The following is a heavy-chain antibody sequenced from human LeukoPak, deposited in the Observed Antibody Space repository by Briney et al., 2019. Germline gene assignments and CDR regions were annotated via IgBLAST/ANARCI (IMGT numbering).Heavy chain of an antibody. CDR3: AREWQGGIGGAGTRIEGGY. CDR1: GFSVSGYW. J-gene: IGHJ4*02. CDR2: INQDGSAK. V-gene: IGHV3-7*01. Sequence: QPGGSLRLSCAVSGFSVSGYWMTWVRQAPGKGLEWVANINQDGSAKNNVDTVRGRFTISRDNAENPLFLQMNSLRVEDTGVYYCAREWQGGIGGAGTRIEGGYWGQGTLVAVSS. D-gene: IGHD6-13*01.